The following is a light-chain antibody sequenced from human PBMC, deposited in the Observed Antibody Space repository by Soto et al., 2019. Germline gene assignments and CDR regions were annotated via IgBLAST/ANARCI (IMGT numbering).Light chain of an antibody. J-gene: IGLJ3*02. V-gene: IGLV2-23*02. CDR1: RSDIGSYNH. Sequence: QSALTQPASVSGSPGQSITISCTGTRSDIGSYNHVAWYQKHPGKAPRVMIFGVTKRPSGISNRFFGSKSGSTASLTISGLQAEDEADYFCFSYAGSSIWVFGGGTKLTVL. CDR3: FSYAGSSIWV. CDR2: GVT.